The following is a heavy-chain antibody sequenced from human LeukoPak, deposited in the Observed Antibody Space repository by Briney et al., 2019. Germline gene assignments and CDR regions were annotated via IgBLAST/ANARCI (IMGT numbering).Heavy chain of an antibody. D-gene: IGHD3-16*01. V-gene: IGHV3-7*03. Sequence: GGSLRLSCAASGFTFSSYWMNWARQAPGKGLEWVASINHNGNVNYYVDSVKGRFTISRDNAKNSLYLQMSNLRAEDTAVYFCARGGGLDVRGQGATVTVPS. J-gene: IGHJ6*02. CDR2: INHNGNVN. CDR3: ARGGGLDV. CDR1: GFTFSSYW.